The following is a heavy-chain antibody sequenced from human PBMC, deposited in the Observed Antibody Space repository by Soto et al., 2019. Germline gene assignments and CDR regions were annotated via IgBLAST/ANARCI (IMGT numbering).Heavy chain of an antibody. J-gene: IGHJ4*02. V-gene: IGHV3-23*01. CDR1: GFTFSSYA. CDR2: ISGSGGST. D-gene: IGHD3-10*01. Sequence: GGSLRLSCAASGFTFSSYAMSWVRQAPGKGLEWVSAISGSGGSTYYADSVKGRFTISRDNSKNTLYLQMNSLRAEDTAVYYCAKLAFDLSYYGSGSYEQFDYWGQGTLVTVSS. CDR3: AKLAFDLSYYGSGSYEQFDY.